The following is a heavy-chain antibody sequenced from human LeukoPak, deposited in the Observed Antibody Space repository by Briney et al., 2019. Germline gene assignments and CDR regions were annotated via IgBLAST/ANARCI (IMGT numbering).Heavy chain of an antibody. Sequence: SETLSLTCAVYGGSFSGYYWSWIRQPPGKGLEWIGEINHSGSTNYNPSLKSRVTTSLDTSKNQFSLKLSSVTAADTAVYYCARGRSYYDFPIDYWGQGTLVTVSS. D-gene: IGHD3-3*01. V-gene: IGHV4-34*01. CDR3: ARGRSYYDFPIDY. CDR2: INHSGST. CDR1: GGSFSGYY. J-gene: IGHJ4*02.